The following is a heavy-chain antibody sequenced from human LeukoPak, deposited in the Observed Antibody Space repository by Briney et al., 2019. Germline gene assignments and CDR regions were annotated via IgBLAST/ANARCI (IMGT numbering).Heavy chain of an antibody. D-gene: IGHD6-13*01. CDR1: GYRFIDYY. Sequence: GASVKVSCKTSGYRFIDYYMYWVKQAPGKGLEWVGRVNPADGDTRHAEKFQGRVTMTADSSTDTAYMDLSSLKSDDTAIYYCARLAAQRDYWGQGTLVTVSS. V-gene: IGHV1-69-2*01. J-gene: IGHJ4*02. CDR2: VNPADGDT. CDR3: ARLAAQRDY.